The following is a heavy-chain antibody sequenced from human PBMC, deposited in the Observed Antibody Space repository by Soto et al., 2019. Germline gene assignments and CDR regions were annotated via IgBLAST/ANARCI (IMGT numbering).Heavy chain of an antibody. CDR3: GRCRTDSYAMDV. J-gene: IGHJ6*02. CDR1: GYSFTSYG. CDR2: ISPYNGRT. V-gene: IGHV1-18*01. D-gene: IGHD1-1*01. Sequence: ASVKVSCKASGYSFTSYGIAWVRQVPGQGPEWMGWISPYNGRTNHAQNVQGRVVMTTDISTNIVYLELRSLRSDDTAMYYCGRCRTDSYAMDVWGQGTTVTVSS.